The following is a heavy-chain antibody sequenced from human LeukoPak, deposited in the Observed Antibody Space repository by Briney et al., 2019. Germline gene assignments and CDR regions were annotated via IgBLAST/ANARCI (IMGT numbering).Heavy chain of an antibody. Sequence: GGSLRLSCAASGFTFNSHWMHWVRQATGKGLVWVSRINNDGSTTTYADSVRGRFTISRDNAKNTLFLQMNSLRAEDTAVYYCVRDRPHNWFDPWGQGTLVTVSS. V-gene: IGHV3-74*01. CDR3: VRDRPHNWFDP. CDR2: INNDGSTT. J-gene: IGHJ5*02. D-gene: IGHD6-6*01. CDR1: GFTFNSHW.